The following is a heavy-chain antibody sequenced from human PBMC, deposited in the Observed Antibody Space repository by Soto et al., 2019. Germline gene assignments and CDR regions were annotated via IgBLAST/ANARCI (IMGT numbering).Heavy chain of an antibody. J-gene: IGHJ5*02. V-gene: IGHV4-39*01. Sequence: PSQTLSLTCPFSFGSISSSSYYWGVIRQPPGKGLEWIGSIYYSGSTYYNPSLKSRVTISVDTSKNQFSLKLSSVTAADTAVYYCARHDITMVRGVTIGWFEPWGQGTLVTVSS. D-gene: IGHD3-10*01. CDR1: FGSISSSSYY. CDR3: ARHDITMVRGVTIGWFEP. CDR2: IYYSGST.